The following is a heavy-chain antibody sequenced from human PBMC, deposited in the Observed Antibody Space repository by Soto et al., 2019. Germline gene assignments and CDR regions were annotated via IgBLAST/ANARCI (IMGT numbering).Heavy chain of an antibody. CDR2: IKQDGSEK. Sequence: EVQLVESGGGLVQPGGSLRLSCAASGFTFSSYWMSWVRQAPGKGLEWVANIKQDGSEKYYVDSVKGRFTISRDNAKNSLYLQMNSLRAEDTAVYYCARDSPYGSGSYYMENYYYMDVWGKGTTVTVSS. V-gene: IGHV3-7*01. D-gene: IGHD3-10*01. CDR1: GFTFSSYW. J-gene: IGHJ6*03. CDR3: ARDSPYGSGSYYMENYYYMDV.